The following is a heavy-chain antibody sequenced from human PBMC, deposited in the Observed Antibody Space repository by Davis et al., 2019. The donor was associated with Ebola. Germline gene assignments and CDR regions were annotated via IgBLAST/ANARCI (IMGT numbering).Heavy chain of an antibody. Sequence: GESLKISCAASGFTFSTYAMGWVRQAPGKGLEWVSHISAGGGSTNNADSVKGRFTISRDNSKSTLFLQMNSLRVEDTAVYYCAKREDIYYDSSGPVDYWGQGTLVTVSS. CDR2: ISAGGGST. D-gene: IGHD3-22*01. J-gene: IGHJ4*02. CDR3: AKREDIYYDSSGPVDY. CDR1: GFTFSTYA. V-gene: IGHV3-23*01.